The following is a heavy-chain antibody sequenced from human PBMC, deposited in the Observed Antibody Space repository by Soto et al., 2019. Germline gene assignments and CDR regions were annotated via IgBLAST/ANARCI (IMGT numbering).Heavy chain of an antibody. J-gene: IGHJ4*02. CDR3: ARGLGVAVASNRHYFAY. CDR2: INHSGST. CDR1: GGSFSGYY. V-gene: IGHV4-34*01. Sequence: PSETLSLSCAVYGGSFSGYYWSWIRQPPGKGLEWIGEINHSGSTNYNPSLKSRVTISVDTSKNQFSLKLSSVTAADTAVYYCARGLGVAVASNRHYFAYWGQGTLVTVSS. D-gene: IGHD6-19*01.